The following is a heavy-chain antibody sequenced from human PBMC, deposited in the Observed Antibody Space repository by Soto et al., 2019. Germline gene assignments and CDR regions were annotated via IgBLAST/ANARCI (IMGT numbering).Heavy chain of an antibody. CDR2: TYYRSKWYN. CDR3: ARAVAGTPTYYYYYYMDV. Sequence: PSQTLSLTCAISGDSVSSNSAAWNWIRQSPSRGLEWLGRTYYRSKWYNDYAVSVKSRITINPDTSKNQFSLQLSSVTPEDTAVYYCARAVAGTPTYYYYYYMDVWGKGTTVTVSS. V-gene: IGHV6-1*01. J-gene: IGHJ6*03. D-gene: IGHD6-19*01. CDR1: GDSVSSNSAA.